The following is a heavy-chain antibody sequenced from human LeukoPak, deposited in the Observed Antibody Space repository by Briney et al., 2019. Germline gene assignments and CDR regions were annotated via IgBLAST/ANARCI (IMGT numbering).Heavy chain of an antibody. CDR3: AKARGISAPTGYSYYMDV. J-gene: IGHJ6*03. V-gene: IGHV3-30*02. CDR2: IPKDGSNK. D-gene: IGHD6-6*01. CDR1: GFTSSSYW. Sequence: GGSLRLSCAASGFTSSSYWMHWVRQAPGKGLEWVAFIPKDGSNKSYADTVKARFTISRDNSKNTLRLQMNSRRSDDTAPHNTAKARGISAPTGYSYYMDVWAEGPTVTVSS.